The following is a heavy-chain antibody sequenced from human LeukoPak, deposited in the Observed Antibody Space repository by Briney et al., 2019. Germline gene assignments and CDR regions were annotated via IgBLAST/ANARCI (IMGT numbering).Heavy chain of an antibody. J-gene: IGHJ4*02. V-gene: IGHV3-23*01. CDR3: ARQPDDFSGWNNGQGFFDY. D-gene: IGHD6-19*01. CDR2: ISGRCSST. Sequence: GGSLRLSCAASGFTFSSYVMSWVRQAPGKGLEWVSGISGRCSSTYYADSVKGRFTISRDNSKNTLYLQMNSLRAEDTAVHYCARQPDDFSGWNNGQGFFDYWGQGTLVTVSS. CDR1: GFTFSSYV.